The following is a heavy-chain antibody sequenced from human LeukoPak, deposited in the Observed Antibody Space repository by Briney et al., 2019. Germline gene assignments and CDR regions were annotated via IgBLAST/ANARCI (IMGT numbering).Heavy chain of an antibody. V-gene: IGHV1-18*01. Sequence: GASVKVSSKASGYTFSNFGISWVRQAPGQGLEWMGWSSGYNDDTHYAQKFQGRVTMTTDTSTNTAYMDLRSLRSDDTAIYYCAKDFYNSGGRWYDCFDIWGQGTMVTVSS. CDR2: SSGYNDDT. J-gene: IGHJ3*02. D-gene: IGHD2-15*01. CDR1: GYTFSNFG. CDR3: AKDFYNSGGRWYDCFDI.